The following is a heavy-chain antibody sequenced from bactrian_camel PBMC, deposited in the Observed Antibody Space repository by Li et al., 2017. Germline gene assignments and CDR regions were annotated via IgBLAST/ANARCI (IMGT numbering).Heavy chain of an antibody. CDR2: TDWSGRST. CDR3: AADGPGGGAWYIDY. Sequence: ESGGGLVQPGGSLRLSCTASGGGSYWIYWVRQAPGKGLEWVSRTDWSGRSTYYADSVKGRFTMSRDNARNTLYLQMNSLKTEDTAVYYCAADGPGGGAWYIDYWGQGTQVTVS. J-gene: IGHJ4*01. V-gene: IGHV3S1*01. CDR1: GGGSYW. D-gene: IGHD6*01.